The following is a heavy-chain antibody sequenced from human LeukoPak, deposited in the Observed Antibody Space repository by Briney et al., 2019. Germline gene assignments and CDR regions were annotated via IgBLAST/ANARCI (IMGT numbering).Heavy chain of an antibody. V-gene: IGHV3-23*01. D-gene: IGHD3-10*01. CDR1: GFTFSNYA. J-gene: IGHJ4*02. Sequence: SGGSLRLSCAASGFTFSNYAMSWVRQAPGKGLEWVSAISGSGGTTYYADSVKGRFTISRNNSKNTLYLQMNSLRAEDTAVYYCAKDRTPATRGVDYWGQGTLVTVSS. CDR3: AKDRTPATRGVDY. CDR2: ISGSGGTT.